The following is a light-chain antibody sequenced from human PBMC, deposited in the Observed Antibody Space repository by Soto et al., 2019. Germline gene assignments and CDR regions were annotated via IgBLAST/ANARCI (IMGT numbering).Light chain of an antibody. CDR3: SSYTISNSVL. V-gene: IGLV2-14*01. CDR2: DVS. J-gene: IGLJ2*01. CDR1: SSDVGGYNY. Sequence: QSALTQPRSVSGSPGQSVTISCTGTSSDVGGYNYVSWYQQHPGKAPKLMIFDVSIRPSGVSNRFSGSKSGNTASLTISGLQAEDEADYYCSSYTISNSVLFGGGTKLTVL.